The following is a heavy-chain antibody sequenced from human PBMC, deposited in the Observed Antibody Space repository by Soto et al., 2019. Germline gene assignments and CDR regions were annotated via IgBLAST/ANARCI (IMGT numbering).Heavy chain of an antibody. Sequence: QVQLVESGGGVVQPGRSLRLSCAASGFTFSSYGIHWVRQAPGKGLEWVAVIWYDGSNKYYADSVKGRFTISRDNSKITLYLQMISLRDEDTAVYYCAREPKKAGDYYYYVGMDVW. CDR3: AREPKKAGDYYYYVGMDV. V-gene: IGHV3-33*01. CDR1: GFTFSSYG. J-gene: IGHJ6*01. CDR2: IWYDGSNK. D-gene: IGHD3-10*01.